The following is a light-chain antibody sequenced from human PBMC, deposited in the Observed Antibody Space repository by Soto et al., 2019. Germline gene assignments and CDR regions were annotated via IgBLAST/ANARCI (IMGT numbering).Light chain of an antibody. CDR3: QRYGGSPRT. CDR1: QSISSNF. J-gene: IGKJ1*01. CDR2: GAS. Sequence: DIVLTQSPGTLSLSPGEGATLSCRASQSISSNFLAWYQQKRGQAPRLLIHGASNRATGIPDRFSGSGSGTDFTLTITRLEPEDFAVYYCQRYGGSPRTFGQGTKVDI. V-gene: IGKV3-20*01.